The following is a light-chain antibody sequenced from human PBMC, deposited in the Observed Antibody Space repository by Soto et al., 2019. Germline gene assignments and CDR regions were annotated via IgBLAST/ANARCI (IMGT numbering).Light chain of an antibody. Sequence: EIVMTQSPVTLSVSPGERATPPARASRRLGGNLAWYQQKPGQAPRLLIYGAFTRATGVPARFSGSGSGTEFTLTISSLQSEDSAVYYCQQYNDWPSLTFGGGTKVETK. J-gene: IGKJ4*01. CDR3: QQYNDWPSLT. CDR2: GAF. V-gene: IGKV3-15*01. CDR1: RRLGGN.